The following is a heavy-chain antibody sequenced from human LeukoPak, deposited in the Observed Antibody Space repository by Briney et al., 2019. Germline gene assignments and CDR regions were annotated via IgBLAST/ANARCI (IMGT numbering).Heavy chain of an antibody. CDR1: DGSFSGYS. CDR3: ARGVKQLGRFYFYLDA. Sequence: PSETLSLTCVVSDGSFSGYSWTWIRQPPGKGLESIGEINPSGSTNYSPSLKGRVTLSIDRSENQFSLNLTSVTAADTAVYYCARGVKQLGRFYFYLDAWGNGTTVSVSS. J-gene: IGHJ6*03. CDR2: INPSGST. V-gene: IGHV4-34*01. D-gene: IGHD1-1*01.